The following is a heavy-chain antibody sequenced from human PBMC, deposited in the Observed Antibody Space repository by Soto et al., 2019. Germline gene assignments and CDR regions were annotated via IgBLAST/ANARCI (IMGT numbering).Heavy chain of an antibody. CDR2: ISGSGDTT. V-gene: IGHV3-23*01. CDR3: AKFRTMGAVSGGFHY. Sequence: EVQLLESGGGLVQPGGSLRLSCSASGFTFDNYAMSWVRQAPGQGLEWVSAISGSGDTTYYADSVKGRFTISRDNSKNTLYVQMNSLRAEDTAIYYCAKFRTMGAVSGGFHYWGQGTLVTVSS. CDR1: GFTFDNYA. D-gene: IGHD6-19*01. J-gene: IGHJ4*02.